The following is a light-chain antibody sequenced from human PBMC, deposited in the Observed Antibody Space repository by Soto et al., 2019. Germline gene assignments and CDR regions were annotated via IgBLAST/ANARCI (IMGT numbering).Light chain of an antibody. V-gene: IGKV3-15*01. CDR3: QQYKNWLSWT. CDR1: QSVSSN. CDR2: GAS. Sequence: EIVMTQSPATLSVSPGERATLSCRASQSVSSNLAWYQQKPGQAPRLLIYGASTKATGIPARISGSGSGTEFTLTISSLQSEDFAVYYCQQYKNWLSWTFGQGTKVEIK. J-gene: IGKJ1*01.